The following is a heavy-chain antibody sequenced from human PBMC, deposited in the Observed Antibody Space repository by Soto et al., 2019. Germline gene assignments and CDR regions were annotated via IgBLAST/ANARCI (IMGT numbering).Heavy chain of an antibody. CDR3: AATYGSGSYYPDY. Sequence: GGSLRLSCAASGFTFSSYGMHWVRQAPGKGLEWVAVIWYDGSNKYYADSVKGRFTISRDNSKNTLYLQMNSLRAEDTAVYYCAATYGSGSYYPDYWGQGTLVTVSS. CDR2: IWYDGSNK. V-gene: IGHV3-33*01. J-gene: IGHJ4*02. D-gene: IGHD3-10*01. CDR1: GFTFSSYG.